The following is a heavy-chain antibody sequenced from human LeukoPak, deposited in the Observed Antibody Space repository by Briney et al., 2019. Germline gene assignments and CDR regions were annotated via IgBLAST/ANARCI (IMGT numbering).Heavy chain of an antibody. CDR2: ISAYNGNT. D-gene: IGHD3-22*01. J-gene: IGHJ4*02. V-gene: IGHV1-18*01. CDR1: GYTFTSYG. Sequence: GASVKVSCKASGYTFTSYGISWVRQAPGQGLEWMGWISAYNGNTNYAQKLQGRVTMTTDTSTSTAYMELRSLRSDDTAVYYCARKDDYYDSSGYYGGYYFDYWGQGTLVTVSS. CDR3: ARKDDYYDSSGYYGGYYFDY.